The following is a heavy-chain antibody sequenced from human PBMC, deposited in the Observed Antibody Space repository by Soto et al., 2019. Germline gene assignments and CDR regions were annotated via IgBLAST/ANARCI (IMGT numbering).Heavy chain of an antibody. CDR3: ARGLRYCSTTSCYGIEVFDY. V-gene: IGHV4-59*01. Sequence: SETLSLTCNISAGSISYYYWHWIRQPPGKGLEWIGSVYYSGDTDTNYNPSLKSRVTIPLDTSKNQFSLKVNSVTAADTALYYCARGLRYCSTTSCYGIEVFDYWGQGTPVTVSS. CDR1: AGSISYYY. J-gene: IGHJ4*02. D-gene: IGHD2-2*01. CDR2: VYYSGDT.